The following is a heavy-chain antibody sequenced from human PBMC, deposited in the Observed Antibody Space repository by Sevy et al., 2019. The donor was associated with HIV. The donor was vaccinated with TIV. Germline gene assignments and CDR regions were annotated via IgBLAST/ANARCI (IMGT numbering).Heavy chain of an antibody. CDR2: INYIDRYI. J-gene: IGHJ4*02. CDR3: ARLQSCGGSCYTFDS. Sequence: GGSLRLSCAASGFTFSSYEMSWVRQAPGKGLEWVSSINYIDRYIKYAGSVRGRFTISRDNPKNSVSLRMNSLRDDDTDMYYCARLQSCGGSCYTFDSWGQGTLVTVSS. D-gene: IGHD2-15*01. V-gene: IGHV3-21*06. CDR1: GFTFSSYE.